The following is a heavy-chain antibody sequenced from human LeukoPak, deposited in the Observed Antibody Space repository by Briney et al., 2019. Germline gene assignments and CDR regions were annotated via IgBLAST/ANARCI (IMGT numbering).Heavy chain of an antibody. V-gene: IGHV3-73*01. D-gene: IGHD3-22*01. Sequence: PGGSLRLSCAASGFTFSGSAMHWVRQASGKGLEWVGRIRSKANSYATAYAASVKGRFTISRDNSKNTLYLQMNSLRAEDTAVYYCASAWHLGIVVVMLDYWGQGTLVTVSS. J-gene: IGHJ4*02. CDR1: GFTFSGSA. CDR3: ASAWHLGIVVVMLDY. CDR2: IRSKANSYAT.